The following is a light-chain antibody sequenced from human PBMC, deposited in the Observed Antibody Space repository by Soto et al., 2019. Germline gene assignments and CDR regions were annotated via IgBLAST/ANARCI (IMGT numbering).Light chain of an antibody. J-gene: IGLJ2*01. CDR3: QSYDSSLGGHVV. V-gene: IGLV1-40*01. CDR2: GNS. Sequence: QSVLTQPPSVSGAPGQRVTISCTGSSSNIGAGYDVHWYQQLPGTAPKLLIYGNSNRPSGVPDRFSGSKSGTSASLAITGLQADDEADYYCQSYDSSLGGHVVFGGGTQLTVL. CDR1: SSNIGAGYD.